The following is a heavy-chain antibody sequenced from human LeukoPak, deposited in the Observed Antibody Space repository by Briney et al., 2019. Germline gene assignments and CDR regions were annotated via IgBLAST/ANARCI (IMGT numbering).Heavy chain of an antibody. V-gene: IGHV3-30*02. D-gene: IGHD3-10*01. CDR1: GFSFSSYG. J-gene: IGHJ5*02. CDR2: IRYDGTNK. Sequence: GGSLRLSCAASGFSFSSYGMHWVRQAPGKGLEWVAFIRYDGTNKYYADSVKGRFTISRDNSKNTLYLQMNSLRAEDTAVYYCARGAEIVTMVRGVDNWFDPWGQGTLVTVSS. CDR3: ARGAEIVTMVRGVDNWFDP.